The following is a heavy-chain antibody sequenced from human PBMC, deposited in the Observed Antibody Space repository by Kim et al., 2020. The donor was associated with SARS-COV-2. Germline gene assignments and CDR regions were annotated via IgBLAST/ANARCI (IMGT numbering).Heavy chain of an antibody. CDR2: GRGDRT. CDR3: VKGGAGNFDS. D-gene: IGHD6-19*01. CDR1: GFSISDYA. J-gene: IGHJ4*02. Sequence: GGSLRLSCAASGFSISDYAMSWVRQAPGKGLEWVCGRGDRTFYADSVKGRFTISRYNFKNTLYLQMNSLGAEDTAVSYCVKGGAGNFDSCVQGTLVTVSS. V-gene: IGHV3-23*01.